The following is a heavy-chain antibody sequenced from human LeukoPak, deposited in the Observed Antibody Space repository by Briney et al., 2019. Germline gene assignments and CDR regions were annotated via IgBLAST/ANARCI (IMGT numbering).Heavy chain of an antibody. CDR2: INPNSGGT. D-gene: IGHD1-1*01. Sequence: ASVKVSCKASGYTFTGYYMHWVRQAPGQGLEWMGRINPNSGGTNYAQKFQGRVTMTRDTSISTAYMELSSPRSEDTAVYYCARVGLERRLGRHNYYYYGMDVWGQGTTVTVSS. CDR1: GYTFTGYY. CDR3: ARVGLERRLGRHNYYYYGMDV. V-gene: IGHV1-2*06. J-gene: IGHJ6*02.